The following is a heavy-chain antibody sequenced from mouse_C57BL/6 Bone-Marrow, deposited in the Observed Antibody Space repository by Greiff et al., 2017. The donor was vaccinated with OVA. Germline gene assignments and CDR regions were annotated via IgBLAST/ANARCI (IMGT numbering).Heavy chain of an antibody. D-gene: IGHD2-4*01. CDR3: ARRGIYYDYDAY. J-gene: IGHJ3*01. CDR2: ISSGGSYT. CDR1: GFTFSSYG. Sequence: EVQLQESGGDLVKPGGSLKLSCAASGFTFSSYGMSWVRQTPDKRLEWVATISSGGSYTYYPDSVKGRFTISRDNAKNTLYLQMSSLKSEDTAMYYCARRGIYYDYDAYWGQGTLVTVSA. V-gene: IGHV5-6*01.